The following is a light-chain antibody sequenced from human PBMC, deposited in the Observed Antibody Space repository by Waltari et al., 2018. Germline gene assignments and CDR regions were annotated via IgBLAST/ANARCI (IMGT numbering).Light chain of an antibody. Sequence: QSVLTQPPSASGTPGQRVTISCSGSTSNIESNTVNWYQHFPGTAPKLFIYRNKQRPSGVPDRFSASKSGTSASLAISGLQSEDEADYYCSAWDDSLNGYVFGSGTKVTVL. CDR3: SAWDDSLNGYV. V-gene: IGLV1-44*01. J-gene: IGLJ1*01. CDR2: RNK. CDR1: TSNIESNT.